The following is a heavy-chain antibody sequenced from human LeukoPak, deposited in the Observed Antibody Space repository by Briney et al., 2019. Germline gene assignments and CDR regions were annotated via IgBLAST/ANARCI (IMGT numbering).Heavy chain of an antibody. CDR3: AKDVAPDSGWDLDY. Sequence: GGSLRLSCAVSGLTFSTYSMTWVRQGPGKGLEWVSSIYNGGAKISYADSVKGRFTISRDNSKNMLYLQMNSLRVEDTAVYYCAKDVAPDSGWDLDYWGQGTLVTVSS. CDR2: IYNGGAKI. J-gene: IGHJ4*02. D-gene: IGHD6-19*01. CDR1: GLTFSTYS. V-gene: IGHV3-23*01.